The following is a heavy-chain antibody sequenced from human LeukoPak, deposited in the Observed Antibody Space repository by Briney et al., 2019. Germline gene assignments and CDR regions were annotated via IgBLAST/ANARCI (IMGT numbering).Heavy chain of an antibody. CDR3: ARVRYQTADY. V-gene: IGHV3-23*01. D-gene: IGHD3-16*02. CDR1: GFTFTSYV. J-gene: IGHJ4*02. Sequence: GGSLRLSCAASGFTFTSYVMNWVRQAPGKRLEWVSAISGSGDSTYYADSLKGRFTISRDNAKNSVYLQMNSLRVEDTAVYYCARVRYQTADYWGQGTLVTVSS. CDR2: ISGSGDST.